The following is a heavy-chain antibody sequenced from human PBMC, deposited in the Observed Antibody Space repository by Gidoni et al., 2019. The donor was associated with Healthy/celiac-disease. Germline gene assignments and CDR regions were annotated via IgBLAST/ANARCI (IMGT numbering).Heavy chain of an antibody. J-gene: IGHJ5*02. Sequence: QVPLQESGPGLVKPSETLSLTCTVSGGSISSYYWSWIRQPAGKGLEWIGRIYTSGSPNYNPSLKSRVTMSVDTSKNQFSLKLSSVTAADTAVYYCAGSTDTVTANWFDPWGQGTLVTVSS. CDR2: IYTSGSP. CDR1: GGSISSYY. V-gene: IGHV4-4*07. D-gene: IGHD4-17*01. CDR3: AGSTDTVTANWFDP.